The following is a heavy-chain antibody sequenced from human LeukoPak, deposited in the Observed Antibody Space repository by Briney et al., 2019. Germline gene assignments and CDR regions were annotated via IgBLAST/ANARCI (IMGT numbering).Heavy chain of an antibody. J-gene: IGHJ5*02. CDR3: ARDLRFLEWLLPDGWFDP. CDR1: GGSLSSYY. V-gene: IGHV4-4*07. CDR2: IYTSGST. Sequence: SETLSLTCTVSGGSLSSYYWSWIRQPAGKGLEWIGRIYTSGSTNYNPSLKSRVTMSVDTSKNQFSLKLSSVTAADTAVYYCARDLRFLEWLLPDGWFDPWGQGTLVTVSS. D-gene: IGHD3-3*01.